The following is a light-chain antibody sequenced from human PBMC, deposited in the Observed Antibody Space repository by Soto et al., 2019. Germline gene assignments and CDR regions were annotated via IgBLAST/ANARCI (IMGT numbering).Light chain of an antibody. CDR2: GAS. CDR1: QSVSTN. V-gene: IGKV3-20*01. CDR3: QHYGRGSPIA. J-gene: IGKJ5*01. Sequence: EIVLTQGPGSLSLSAGERATPSGRASQSVSTNVAWYQQRPGQPPKLLIFGASSRATGIPARFSGSGSGTDFTLIINRLQPEDFALYFCQHYGRGSPIAFGLGTRLEIK.